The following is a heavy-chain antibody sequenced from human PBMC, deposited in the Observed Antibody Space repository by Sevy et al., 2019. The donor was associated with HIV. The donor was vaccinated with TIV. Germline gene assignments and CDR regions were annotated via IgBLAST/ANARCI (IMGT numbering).Heavy chain of an antibody. CDR2: INWNSGTI. D-gene: IGHD7-27*01. CDR1: GFTFDSCA. V-gene: IGHV3-9*01. Sequence: GGCLRLSCAASGFTFDSCAMHWVRQAPGKGLEWVSGINWNSGTIAYADSVKGRFTISRDNAKNSLYLQMNSLRPEDTALYYCAKDNRNWDYFDYWGQGTLVTVSS. CDR3: AKDNRNWDYFDY. J-gene: IGHJ4*02.